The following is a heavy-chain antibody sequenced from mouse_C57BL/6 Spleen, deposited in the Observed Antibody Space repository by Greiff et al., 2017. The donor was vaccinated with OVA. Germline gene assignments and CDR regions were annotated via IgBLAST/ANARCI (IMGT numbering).Heavy chain of an antibody. D-gene: IGHD1-1*01. CDR3: TREEETTVVFDY. J-gene: IGHJ2*01. V-gene: IGHV5-9-1*02. CDR2: ISSGGDYI. CDR1: GFTFSSYA. Sequence: EVHLVESGEGLVKPGGSLKLSCAASGFTFSSYAMSWVRQTPEKRLEWVAYISSGGDYIYYADTVKGRFTISRDNARNTLYLQMSSLKSEDTAMYYCTREEETTVVFDYWGQGTTLTVSS.